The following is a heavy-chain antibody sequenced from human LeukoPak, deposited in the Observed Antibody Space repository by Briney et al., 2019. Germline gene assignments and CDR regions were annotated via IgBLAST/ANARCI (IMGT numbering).Heavy chain of an antibody. CDR3: ARGPMYSASYNY. CDR1: GYTFTSYY. J-gene: IGHJ4*02. D-gene: IGHD1-26*01. V-gene: IGHV1-46*01. CDR2: INPSGGVT. Sequence: ASVKVSCKASGYTFTSYYMHWVRQAPGQGLEWLGIINPSGGVTSYAQKFQGRVTMTRNTSTSTVYMELNGLSFDDTAVYYCARGPMYSASYNYWGQGTLVTVSS.